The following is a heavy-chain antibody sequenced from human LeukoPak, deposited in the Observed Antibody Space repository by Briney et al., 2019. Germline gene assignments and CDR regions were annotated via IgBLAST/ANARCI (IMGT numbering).Heavy chain of an antibody. J-gene: IGHJ4*02. V-gene: IGHV1-46*01. Sequence: GASVKVSCKASGYNFAGYYMHWVRQAPGQGLEWMGIINPSGGSTSYAQKFQGRVTMTRDTSTSTVYMELSSLRSEGTAVYYCARGYRFLELFGDYWGQGTLVTVSS. CDR1: GYNFAGYY. CDR3: ARGYRFLELFGDY. D-gene: IGHD3-3*01. CDR2: INPSGGST.